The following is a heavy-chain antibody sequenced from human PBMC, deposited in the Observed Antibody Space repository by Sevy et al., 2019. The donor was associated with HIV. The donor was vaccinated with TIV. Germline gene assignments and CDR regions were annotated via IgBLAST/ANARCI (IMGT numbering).Heavy chain of an antibody. CDR1: GYILTEFS. V-gene: IGHV1-24*01. Sequence: ASVKVSCKVSGYILTEFSIHWVRQAHGKGLEWMGTFDPEDGEKIYAQKFQGRLTMTEDTSTETAYMELSSLRSEDTAVYYCATTKDYYENSGYPIDFWGQGTLVTVSS. J-gene: IGHJ4*02. CDR2: FDPEDGEK. D-gene: IGHD3-22*01. CDR3: ATTKDYYENSGYPIDF.